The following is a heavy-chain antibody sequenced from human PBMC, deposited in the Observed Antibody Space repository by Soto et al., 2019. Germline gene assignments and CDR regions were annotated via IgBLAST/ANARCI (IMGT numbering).Heavy chain of an antibody. CDR3: GRDGIGGTVFRGYLDY. D-gene: IGHD1-7*01. V-gene: IGHV3-33*01. CDR2: IRFDGSNE. J-gene: IGHJ4*02. Sequence: GGSLRLSCAVPGGIFHGYGMHWVRQAPGKGLEWVAIIRFDGSNEEYADSVKGRFTISRDNSKNTLYLQMNTLGAEDTAVYYCGRDGIGGTVFRGYLDYWGRGTVVTVSS. CDR1: GGIFHGYG.